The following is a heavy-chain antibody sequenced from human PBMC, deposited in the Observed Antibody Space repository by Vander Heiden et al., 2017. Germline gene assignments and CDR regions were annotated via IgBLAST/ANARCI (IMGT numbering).Heavy chain of an antibody. D-gene: IGHD5-18*01. CDR1: GFTFDDYA. J-gene: IGHJ4*02. CDR2: ISWNSGSI. V-gene: IGHV3-9*01. Sequence: EVQLVESGGGLVQPGRSLRLSCAASGFTFDDYAMHWVRQAPGKGLEWVSGISWNSGSIGYADSVKGRFTISRDNAKNSLYLQMNSLRAEDTALYYCAKDIARMQLWGYFDYWGQGTLVTVSS. CDR3: AKDIARMQLWGYFDY.